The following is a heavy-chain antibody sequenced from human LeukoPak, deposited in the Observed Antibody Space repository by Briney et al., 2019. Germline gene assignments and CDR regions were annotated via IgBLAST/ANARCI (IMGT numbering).Heavy chain of an antibody. J-gene: IGHJ4*02. CDR1: GFSFSSYS. CDR3: ARDRGYCTGGSCYRYFET. D-gene: IGHD2-15*01. Sequence: PGGSLRLSCAASGFSFSSYSISWVRQAPGKVLEWVLYISHTGDTQYYADSVKGRLTISRDNAKNSGYLQMNTLRAEDTAVYYCARDRGYCTGGSCYRYFETWGQGTLVTVSS. CDR2: ISHTGDTQ. V-gene: IGHV3-48*01.